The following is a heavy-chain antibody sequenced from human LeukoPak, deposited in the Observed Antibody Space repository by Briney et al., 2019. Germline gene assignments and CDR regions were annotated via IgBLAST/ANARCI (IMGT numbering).Heavy chain of an antibody. Sequence: GGSLRLSCAASGFTFSSYGMHWVRQAPGKGLEWVAFIRFDGSNKYYADSVKGRFTISRDNSKNTLYLQMNSLRAEDTAVYYCAKDRREGGGYGETPYYYGMDVWGQGTTVTVSS. CDR2: IRFDGSNK. V-gene: IGHV3-30*02. D-gene: IGHD4-17*01. CDR3: AKDRREGGGYGETPYYYGMDV. CDR1: GFTFSSYG. J-gene: IGHJ6*02.